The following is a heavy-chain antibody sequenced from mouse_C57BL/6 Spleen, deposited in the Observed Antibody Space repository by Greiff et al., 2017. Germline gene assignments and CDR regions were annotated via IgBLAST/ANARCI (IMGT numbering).Heavy chain of an antibody. CDR1: GFSLTSYG. D-gene: IGHD2-13*01. CDR2: IWRGGST. CDR3: AKKGEGYYAMDY. V-gene: IGHV2-5*01. J-gene: IGHJ4*01. Sequence: HVQLQQSGPGLVQPSQSLSITCTVSGFSLTSYGVHWVRQSPGKGLEWLGVIWRGGSTDYNAAFMSRLSITKDNSKSQVFFKMNSLQADDTAIYCCAKKGEGYYAMDYWGQGTSVTVSS.